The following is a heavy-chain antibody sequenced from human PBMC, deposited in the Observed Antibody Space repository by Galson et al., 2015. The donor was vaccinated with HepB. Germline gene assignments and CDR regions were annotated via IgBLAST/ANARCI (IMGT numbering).Heavy chain of an antibody. CDR1: GYTFTSYD. V-gene: IGHV1-8*01. CDR3: ANAGWDGLYYFDY. CDR2: MNPNSGNT. D-gene: IGHD2-8*01. Sequence: SVKVSCKASGYTFTSYDINWVRQATGQGLEWMGWMNPNSGNTGYAQKFQGRVTMTRNTSISTAYMALSSLRSEDTAVDYCANAGWDGLYYFDYWGQGTLVTVSA. J-gene: IGHJ4*02.